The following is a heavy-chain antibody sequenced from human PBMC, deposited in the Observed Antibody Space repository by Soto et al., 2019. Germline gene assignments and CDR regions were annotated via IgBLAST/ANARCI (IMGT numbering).Heavy chain of an antibody. CDR3: ARPPYGDYVHYFAS. V-gene: IGHV3-7*01. CDR2: IKQVGSEK. J-gene: IGHJ4*02. CDR1: GFTFSSFW. Sequence: EVQLVESGGSLVQPGGSLRLSCAASGFTFSSFWMSWVRQAPGKGLEWVANIKQVGSEKYYVDSGRGRFSISRDNAKNPLFPQTNSLRDEETTVYYCARPPYGDYVHYFASWGQRTLVTVS. D-gene: IGHD4-17*01.